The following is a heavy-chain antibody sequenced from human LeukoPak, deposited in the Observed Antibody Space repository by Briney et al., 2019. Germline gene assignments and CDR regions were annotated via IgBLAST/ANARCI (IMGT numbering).Heavy chain of an antibody. J-gene: IGHJ4*02. CDR2: ISGSGGST. V-gene: IGHV3-23*01. CDR1: GFTFSSYA. D-gene: IGHD4-17*01. CDR3: AKAFPKVTTGNYFDY. Sequence: GGSLRLSCAASGFTFSSYAMSWVRQAPGKGLEWVSAISGSGGSTYYADSVKGRFTIPRDNSKNTLYLQMNSLRAEDTAVYYCAKAFPKVTTGNYFDYWGQGTLVTVSS.